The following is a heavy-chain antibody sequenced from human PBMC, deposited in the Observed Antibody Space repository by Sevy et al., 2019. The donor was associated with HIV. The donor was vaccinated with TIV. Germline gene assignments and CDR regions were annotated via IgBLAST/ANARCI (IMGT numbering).Heavy chain of an antibody. CDR3: ARDSADYDFWSGFHYGMDV. D-gene: IGHD3-3*01. J-gene: IGHJ6*02. Sequence: GGSLRLSCAASGFTFSSYEMNWVRRAPGKGLEWVSFHSSSGSTIYYADSVKGRFTISRDNAKNSLYLQMNSLRAEDTAVYYCARDSADYDFWSGFHYGMDVWGQGTTVTVSS. CDR1: GFTFSSYE. CDR2: HSSSGSTI. V-gene: IGHV3-48*03.